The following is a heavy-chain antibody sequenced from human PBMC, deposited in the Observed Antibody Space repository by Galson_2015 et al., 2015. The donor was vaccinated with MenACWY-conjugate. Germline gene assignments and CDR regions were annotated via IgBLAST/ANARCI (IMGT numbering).Heavy chain of an antibody. J-gene: IGHJ4*02. CDR2: IIPVFHTT. V-gene: IGHV1-69*01. CDR3: ARPGGDYEQRTFFDY. Sequence: SCKASGDSFNTYSFNWIRRAPGQGPEWLGGIIPVFHTTDYAQRFQGRLTITADESTSTVYMELSSLRSDDTAIYYCARPGGDYEQRTFFDYWGQGTLVTVSS. D-gene: IGHD4-17*01. CDR1: GDSFNTYS.